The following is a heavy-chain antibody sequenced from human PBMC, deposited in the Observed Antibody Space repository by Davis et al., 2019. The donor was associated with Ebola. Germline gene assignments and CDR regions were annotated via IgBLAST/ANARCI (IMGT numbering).Heavy chain of an antibody. J-gene: IGHJ4*02. CDR1: GGYISSGVYY. CDR3: ARIPGEWLPFDF. CDR2: IYSSGST. D-gene: IGHD3-3*01. Sequence: MPSETLSLTCTVSGGYISSGVYYWNWIRQHPGKGLEWIGNIYSSGSTYYNPSLKSRVSISMDTSKNQISLKLTSVTAADTAVYFCARIPGEWLPFDFWGQGTQVTVSS. V-gene: IGHV4-31*03.